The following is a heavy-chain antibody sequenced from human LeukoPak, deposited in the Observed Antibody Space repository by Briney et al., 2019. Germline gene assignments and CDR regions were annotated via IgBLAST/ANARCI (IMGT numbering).Heavy chain of an antibody. CDR1: GFTFSSYA. CDR3: ASLGYCGSTSCYGFIDY. Sequence: PGGSLRLSCAASGFTFSSYAMHWVRQAPGKGLEWVAVISYDGSNKYYADSVKGRFTISRDNSKNTLYLQMNSLRAEDTAVYYCASLGYCGSTSCYGFIDYWGQGTLVTVSS. D-gene: IGHD2-2*01. CDR2: ISYDGSNK. V-gene: IGHV3-30*04. J-gene: IGHJ4*02.